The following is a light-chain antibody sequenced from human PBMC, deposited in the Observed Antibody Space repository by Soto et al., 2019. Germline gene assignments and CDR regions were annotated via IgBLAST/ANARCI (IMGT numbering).Light chain of an antibody. J-gene: IGLJ1*01. CDR1: SSDVGSYNL. CDR2: EGN. V-gene: IGLV2-23*01. CDR3: CSYAGTNTFV. Sequence: QSALTQPASVSGSPGQSITISCTGTSSDVGSYNLVSWYQQHPGKAPKLMIYEGNKRPSGVSNRFSGYKSANTASLTISGLHTEDDADYYCCSYAGTNTFVFGTGTKVTVL.